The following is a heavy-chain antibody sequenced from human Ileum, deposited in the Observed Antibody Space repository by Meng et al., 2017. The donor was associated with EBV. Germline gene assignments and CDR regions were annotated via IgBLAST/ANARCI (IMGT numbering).Heavy chain of an antibody. J-gene: IGHJ4*02. CDR1: GFTFTNYG. CDR3: ARKPTSAALDY. Sequence: QLQLVQAGAEVTPPVASVTGSCKASGFTFTNYGFTWVRQAPGQGLEWMGWISANNGDRHYAQKFQDRVTLTTDGYTPTVYMELRSLRSDDTAVYFCARKPTSAALDYWGQGTLVTVSS. CDR2: ISANNGDR. D-gene: IGHD6-13*01. V-gene: IGHV1-18*01.